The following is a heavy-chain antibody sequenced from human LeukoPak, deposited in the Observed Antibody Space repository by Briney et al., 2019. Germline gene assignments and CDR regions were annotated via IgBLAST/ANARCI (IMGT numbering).Heavy chain of an antibody. V-gene: IGHV3-30*04. D-gene: IGHD3-9*01. CDR3: ARRGYDILTGSIDY. Sequence: PGGSLRLSCAASGFTFSTYAMHWVRQAPGKGLEWVAVISYDGSSKYYADSVKGRFTISRDNSKNTLYLQMNSLRAEDTAVYYCARRGYDILTGSIDYWGQGTLVTVSS. CDR2: ISYDGSSK. J-gene: IGHJ4*02. CDR1: GFTFSTYA.